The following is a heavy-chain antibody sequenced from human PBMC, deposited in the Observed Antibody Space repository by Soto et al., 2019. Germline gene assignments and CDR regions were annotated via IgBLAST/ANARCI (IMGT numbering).Heavy chain of an antibody. Sequence: QITLKESGPTLVKPTQTLTLTCTFSGFSLSTSGVGVGWIRQPPGKALEWLALIYWDDDKRYSPSLKSRLTFTKDTSKNQVVLTMTNMDPVDTATYYCAPRTATVTTDNWFDPWGQGTLVTVSS. CDR3: APRTATVTTDNWFDP. CDR2: IYWDDDK. CDR1: GFSLSTSGVG. D-gene: IGHD4-17*01. V-gene: IGHV2-5*02. J-gene: IGHJ5*02.